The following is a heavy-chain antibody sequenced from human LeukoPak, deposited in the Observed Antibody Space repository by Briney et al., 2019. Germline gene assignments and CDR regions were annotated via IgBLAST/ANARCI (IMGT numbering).Heavy chain of an antibody. CDR3: ARGGSESDY. Sequence: WGSLRRSCAASGFNGNHYWWTWVRQSPGKGLKGVANIKKDGTEKNYMYSVKGRFTISRDNAKTSLYLQMNSLRAEDTAVYYWARGGSESDYWAQGPLVSVSS. CDR2: IKKDGTEK. V-gene: IGHV3-7*01. CDR1: GFNGNHYW. J-gene: IGHJ4*02.